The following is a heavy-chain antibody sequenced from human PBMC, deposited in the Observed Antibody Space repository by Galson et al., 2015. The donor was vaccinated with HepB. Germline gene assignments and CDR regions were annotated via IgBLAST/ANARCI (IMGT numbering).Heavy chain of an antibody. CDR1: GYTFSSYS. J-gene: IGHJ5*02. CDR2: MSAYNRKT. Sequence: QSGAEVKKPGASVKVSCKISGYTFSSYSITWVRQAPGQGLEWMGWMSAYNRKTKYAQKFMGRVTMTTDTSTTTAYMELRRLRSDDTAVYYCARGAHVVGVAATQNNWFDPWGQGTLVTVSS. CDR3: ARGAHVVGVAATQNNWFDP. V-gene: IGHV1-18*01. D-gene: IGHD2-15*01.